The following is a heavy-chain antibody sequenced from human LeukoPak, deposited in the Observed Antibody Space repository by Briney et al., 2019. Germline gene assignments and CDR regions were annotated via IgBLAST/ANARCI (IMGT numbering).Heavy chain of an antibody. Sequence: SETLSLTCTVSGGSISSSGYYWGWIRQPPGKGLEWTASIYYSGSAYYNPSLKSRVTISVDTSKNQLSLKLSSLTAADTAVYYCARHEYSGSYYGLSWFDPWGQGTLVTVSS. D-gene: IGHD1-26*01. V-gene: IGHV4-39*01. CDR1: GGSISSSGYY. CDR2: IYYSGSA. CDR3: ARHEYSGSYYGLSWFDP. J-gene: IGHJ5*02.